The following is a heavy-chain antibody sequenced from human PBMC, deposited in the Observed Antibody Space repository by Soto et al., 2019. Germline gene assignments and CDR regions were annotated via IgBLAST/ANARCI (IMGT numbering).Heavy chain of an antibody. D-gene: IGHD2-15*01. V-gene: IGHV4-34*01. CDR2: INHSGST. CDR1: GGSFSGFY. CDR3: ARGRYCSGGSCSLRCGGGYYFDY. Sequence: QVQLQQWGAGLLKPSETLSLTCAVDGGSFSGFYWSWIRQHPGKGLEWIVEINHSGSTNYNPSLKSRVPISVDTSNNQFSLNMRSVAAADTAVYYCARGRYCSGGSCSLRCGGGYYFDYWGQGTLVTVSS. J-gene: IGHJ4*02.